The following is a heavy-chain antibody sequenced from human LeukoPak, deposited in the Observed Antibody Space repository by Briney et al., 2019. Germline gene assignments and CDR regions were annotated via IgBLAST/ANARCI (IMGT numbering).Heavy chain of an antibody. CDR2: FHNTGGT. J-gene: IGHJ3*02. V-gene: IGHV4-61*08. CDR3: ATNRPVGGAYWGSFDT. D-gene: IGHD2-8*02. Sequence: SETLSLTCTVSAGSISSGGYYWSWIRQPPGKGLEWIGYFHNTGGTNYNPYVKSRVTISVDTSKNQVSLKMTSVTAADTAVYYCATNRPVGGAYWGSFDTWGQGTLVTVSS. CDR1: AGSISSGGYY.